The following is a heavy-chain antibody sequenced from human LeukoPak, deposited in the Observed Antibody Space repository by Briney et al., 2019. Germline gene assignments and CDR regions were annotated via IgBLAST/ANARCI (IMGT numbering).Heavy chain of an antibody. CDR2: ISSSSSTI. D-gene: IGHD3-22*01. J-gene: IGHJ3*02. CDR1: GFTFSSYS. Sequence: PGGSLRLSCAASGFTFSSYSMNWVRQAPGKGLEWVSYISSSSSTIYYADSVKGRFTISRDNAKNSLYLQMSSLRAEDTAVYYCARDHYYDSSGFPWAFDIWGQGTMVTVSS. CDR3: ARDHYYDSSGFPWAFDI. V-gene: IGHV3-48*04.